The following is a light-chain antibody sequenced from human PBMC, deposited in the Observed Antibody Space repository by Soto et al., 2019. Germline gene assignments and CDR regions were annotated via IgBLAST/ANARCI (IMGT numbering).Light chain of an antibody. CDR2: AAS. CDR1: QTVSSNY. V-gene: IGKV3-20*01. Sequence: EVVLTQSPGTLSLSPGERATLSCRASQTVSSNYLAWYQQKPGQAPRLLIYAASSRATGIPARFSGSGSGTDFTLTISRLEPEDFEVYYCHQYGHSPRTFGPGTKVDIK. CDR3: HQYGHSPRT. J-gene: IGKJ3*01.